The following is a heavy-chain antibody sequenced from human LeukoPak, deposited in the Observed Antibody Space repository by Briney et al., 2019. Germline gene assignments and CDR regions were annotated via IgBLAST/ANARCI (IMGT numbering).Heavy chain of an antibody. CDR1: GFTFSSYA. CDR3: ARDAIWDDYGDYGLLDY. V-gene: IGHV3-30*04. CDR2: ISYDGSNK. J-gene: IGHJ4*02. D-gene: IGHD4-17*01. Sequence: PGGSLRLSCAASGFTFSSYAMHWVRQAPGKGLEWVAVISYDGSNKYYADSVKGRFTISRDNSKNTLYPQMNSLRAEDTAVYYCARDAIWDDYGDYGLLDYWGQGTLVTVSS.